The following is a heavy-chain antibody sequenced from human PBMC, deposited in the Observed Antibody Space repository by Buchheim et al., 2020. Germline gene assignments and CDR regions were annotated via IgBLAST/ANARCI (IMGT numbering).Heavy chain of an antibody. CDR1: GIPVSSNY. D-gene: IGHD6-19*01. CDR3: ASPGYSSGWYAY. CDR2: LYTSGKS. Sequence: EVQLVQSGGGLVQPGGSLRLSCAASGIPVSSNYMSWVRQSPEKGLEWVSVLYTSGKSYYTDSVKGRFIVSRDDSETNPYFQMNGLRPEDTAVYYCASPGYSSGWYAYWGQGT. V-gene: IGHV3-66*02. J-gene: IGHJ4*02.